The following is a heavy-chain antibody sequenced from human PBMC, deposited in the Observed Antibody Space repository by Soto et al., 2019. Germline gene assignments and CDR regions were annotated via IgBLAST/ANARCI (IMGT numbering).Heavy chain of an antibody. CDR2: IGSGGDT. CDR1: GFTFSSYD. J-gene: IGHJ4*02. CDR3: ARAGAVAGTALDY. D-gene: IGHD6-19*01. V-gene: IGHV3-13*01. Sequence: EVQLVESGGGLVQPGGSLRLSCAASGFTFSSYDMHWVRQVIGKGLEWVSGIGSGGDTYYQGSLKGRFTISRENAKNSFYLQMTSLRARDTAIYYCARAGAVAGTALDYWGQGTLVAVSS.